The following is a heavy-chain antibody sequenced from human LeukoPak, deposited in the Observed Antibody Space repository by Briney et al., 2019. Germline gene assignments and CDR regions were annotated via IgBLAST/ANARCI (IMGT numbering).Heavy chain of an antibody. J-gene: IGHJ4*02. CDR1: GGSISSGDYY. CDR3: AREDESQPLDY. V-gene: IGHV4-30-4*08. CDR2: TYYSGST. Sequence: SETLSLTCTVSGGSISSGDYYWSWIRQPPGKGLEWIGYTYYSGSTYYNPSLKSRVTISVDTSKNQFSLKLSSVTAADTAVYYCAREDESQPLDYWGQGTLVTVSS. D-gene: IGHD5-24*01.